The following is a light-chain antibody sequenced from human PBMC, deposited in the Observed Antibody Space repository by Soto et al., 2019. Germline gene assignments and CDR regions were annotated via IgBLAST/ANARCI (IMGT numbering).Light chain of an antibody. CDR2: GAS. J-gene: IGKJ4*01. CDR3: QHFNNWPPELT. CDR1: QSITNN. Sequence: ELVMTQSPATLSVSPGERATLSCRASQSITNNLAWYQQRPGQAPRLLIYGASTRATGVPARCSGSGSGTEFTLTISSLQSEDFATYYCQHFNNWPPELTFGGGTKVEIK. V-gene: IGKV3-15*01.